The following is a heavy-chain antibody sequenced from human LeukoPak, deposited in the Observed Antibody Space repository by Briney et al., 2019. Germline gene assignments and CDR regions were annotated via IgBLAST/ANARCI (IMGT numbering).Heavy chain of an antibody. CDR1: GGSINTYY. V-gene: IGHV4-59*08. CDR2: VRDNGES. J-gene: IGHJ3*02. CDR3: ARQPANTAAFDI. Sequence: PSETLSLTCTVPGGSINTYYCSWIRHPPRPGLEWIAYVRDNGESNYNPSLKSRVAISLDTANNQISLRLNFVTAADTAIYYCARQPANTAAFDIWGLGTMVTVSS. D-gene: IGHD5-18*01.